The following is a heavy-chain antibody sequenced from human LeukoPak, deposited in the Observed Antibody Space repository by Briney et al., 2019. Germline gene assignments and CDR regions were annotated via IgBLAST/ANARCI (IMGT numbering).Heavy chain of an antibody. CDR3: AFSGTSTRVY. D-gene: IGHD2-2*01. V-gene: IGHV3-48*03. CDR2: ISSSGNIM. Sequence: PGGSLSLSCAASGFTFRAYEMNWVRQAPGKGLEWVSNISSSGNIMFYADSVKGRFTVSRDNAKNSLYLQMNSLRAEDTAVYYCAFSGTSTRVYWGQGTLVTVSS. CDR1: GFTFRAYE. J-gene: IGHJ4*02.